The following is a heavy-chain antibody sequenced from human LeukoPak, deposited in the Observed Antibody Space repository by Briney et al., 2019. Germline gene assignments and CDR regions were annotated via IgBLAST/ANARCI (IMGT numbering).Heavy chain of an antibody. CDR2: INHSGST. CDR3: ARVIGISHAFDI. CDR1: GGSFSGYY. J-gene: IGHJ3*02. D-gene: IGHD3-3*01. Sequence: PSETLSLTCAVYGGSFSGYYWSLIRQPPGKGLEWIGEINHSGSTNYNPSLKSRVTISVDTSKNQFSLKLSSVTAADTAVYYCARVIGISHAFDIWGQGTMVTVSS. V-gene: IGHV4-34*01.